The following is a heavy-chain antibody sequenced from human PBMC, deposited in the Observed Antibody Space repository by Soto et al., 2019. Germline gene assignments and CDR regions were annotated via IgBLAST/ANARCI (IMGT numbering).Heavy chain of an antibody. CDR3: AKDMTVLAGGFDY. Sequence: EVQLVESGGGLVQPGRSLRLSCGASGFTFDDYAMHWVRQAPGKGLEWVSGISWNSGSIGYADSVKGRFTISRDNAKNSLYLQMNSLRAEDTALYYCAKDMTVLAGGFDYWGQGTLVTVSS. CDR2: ISWNSGSI. J-gene: IGHJ4*02. D-gene: IGHD3-16*01. V-gene: IGHV3-9*01. CDR1: GFTFDDYA.